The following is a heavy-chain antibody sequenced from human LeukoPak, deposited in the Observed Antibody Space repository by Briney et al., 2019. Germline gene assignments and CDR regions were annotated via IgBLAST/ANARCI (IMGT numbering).Heavy chain of an antibody. D-gene: IGHD3-10*01. CDR2: VSNDGSNQ. Sequence: TGGSLRLSCAASGFTFTYYAMPWVRQAPGKGLEWVSVVSNDGSNQDYTDSVKGRFIISRDDSKSTVYLQMNSLRVDDTAMYYCARGPDPVVRGPRRAFDLWGQGTMVTVSS. V-gene: IGHV3-30-3*01. J-gene: IGHJ3*01. CDR3: ARGPDPVVRGPRRAFDL. CDR1: GFTFTYYA.